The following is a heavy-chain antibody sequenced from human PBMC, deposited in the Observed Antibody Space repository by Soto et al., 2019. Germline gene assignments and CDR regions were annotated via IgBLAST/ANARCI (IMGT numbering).Heavy chain of an antibody. Sequence: SETLSLTCTVSGGSISSGDYYWSWIRQPPGKGLEWIGYIYYSGSTYYNPSLKSRVTISVDTSKNQFSLKLSSVTAADTAVYYCASSGYYTNGVCYDLYDPWGQGTLVTVSS. CDR1: GGSISSGDYY. CDR3: ASSGYYTNGVCYDLYDP. V-gene: IGHV4-30-4*01. D-gene: IGHD2-8*01. J-gene: IGHJ5*02. CDR2: IYYSGST.